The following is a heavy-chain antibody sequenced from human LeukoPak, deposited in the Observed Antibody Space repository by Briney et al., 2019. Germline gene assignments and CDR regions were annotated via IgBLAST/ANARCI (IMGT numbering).Heavy chain of an antibody. V-gene: IGHV4-31*03. CDR2: IYYSGST. J-gene: IGHJ6*02. CDR1: GGSISSGGYY. CDR3: ARGWLRLSGMDV. D-gene: IGHD5-12*01. Sequence: TLSLTCTVSGGSISSGGYYWSWIRQHPGKGLEWIGYIYYSGSTYYNPSLKGRVTISVDTSKNQFSLKLSSVTAADTAVYYCARGWLRLSGMDVWGQGTTVTVSS.